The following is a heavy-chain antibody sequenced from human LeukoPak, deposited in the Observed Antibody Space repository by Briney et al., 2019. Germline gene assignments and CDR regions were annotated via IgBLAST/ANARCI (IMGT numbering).Heavy chain of an antibody. J-gene: IGHJ4*02. CDR1: RFTFADYA. Sequence: PGGSLRLSCTPFRFTFADYAMSWVRQAPGKGLEWVGFIRSKAYGGTTEYAASVKGRFTISRDDSRSIAYLQISSLKTEHRAVYRHTSARPSYYFDYWGQGTLVTVSS. D-gene: IGHD3-10*01. CDR2: IRSKAYGGTT. V-gene: IGHV3-49*04. CDR3: TSARPSYYFDY.